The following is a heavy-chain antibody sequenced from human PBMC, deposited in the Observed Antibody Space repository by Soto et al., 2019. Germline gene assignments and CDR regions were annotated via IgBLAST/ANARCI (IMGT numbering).Heavy chain of an antibody. CDR1: GGSISSFS. CDR3: ARGTSWSGMDV. CDR2: IYFSGST. V-gene: IGHV4-59*01. J-gene: IGHJ6*02. D-gene: IGHD2-2*01. Sequence: ASETLSLTCPVSGGSISSFSWSWIRQPPGKGLEWIGYIYFSGSTNYNPSLKSRVSISVDTSKNQFSLNLSSVTAADTAVYYCARGTSWSGMDVWGQGTTVTVSS.